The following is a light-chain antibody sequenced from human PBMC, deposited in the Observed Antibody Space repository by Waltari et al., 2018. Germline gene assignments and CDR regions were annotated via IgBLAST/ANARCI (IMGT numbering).Light chain of an antibody. CDR3: QQSYSTLPYT. CDR1: QSISSY. J-gene: IGKJ2*01. CDR2: AAS. Sequence: DLQMTQSPSSLSASVGDRVTITFRASQSISSYLNWYQQKPGKSPKLLIYAASSLQSGVPSRFSGSGSGTDFTLTISSLQPEDFATYYCQQSYSTLPYTFGQGTKLEIK. V-gene: IGKV1-39*01.